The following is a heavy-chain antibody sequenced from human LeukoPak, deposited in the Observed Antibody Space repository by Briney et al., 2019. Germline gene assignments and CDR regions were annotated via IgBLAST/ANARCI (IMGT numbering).Heavy chain of an antibody. CDR2: IKQDGSEK. CDR1: GFTFSSYW. J-gene: IGHJ4*02. V-gene: IGHV3-7*01. CDR3: VRETKSEYCGGDCYYFDY. Sequence: GGSLRLSCAASGFTFSSYWMSWVRQAPGKGLEWVANIKQDGSEKYYVDSVKGRFTISRDNAKNSLYLQMNSLRAEDTAVYYCVRETKSEYCGGDCYYFDYWGQGTLVTVSS. D-gene: IGHD2-21*02.